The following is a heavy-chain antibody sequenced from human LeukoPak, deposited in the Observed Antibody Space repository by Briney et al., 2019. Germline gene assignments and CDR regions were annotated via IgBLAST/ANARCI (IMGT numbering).Heavy chain of an antibody. CDR3: AKVPVLRFLEWYLGY. D-gene: IGHD3-3*01. CDR2: IRGSGGST. Sequence: PGGSLRLSCAASGFTFSSYAMSWVRQAPGKGLEWVSAIRGSGGSTYYADSVKGRFPISRDNSKNTLYLQMNSLRAEDTAVYYCAKVPVLRFLEWYLGYWGQGTLVTVSS. V-gene: IGHV3-23*01. CDR1: GFTFSSYA. J-gene: IGHJ4*02.